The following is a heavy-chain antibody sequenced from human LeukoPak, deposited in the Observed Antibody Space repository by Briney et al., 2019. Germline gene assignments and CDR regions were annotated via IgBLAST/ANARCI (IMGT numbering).Heavy chain of an antibody. CDR1: GFTLSNYW. D-gene: IGHD3-16*01. V-gene: IGHV3-7*01. CDR3: ASWGAGGNS. J-gene: IGHJ4*02. CDR2: INPDGSGK. Sequence: PGGSLRLSCAAYGFTLSNYWMNWVRQGHGKGLDWVANINPDGSGKRHVDSVKGRFTIARDNADNSLSLQMNSLRAEDTAVYYCASWGAGGNSWGQGTLVTVSS.